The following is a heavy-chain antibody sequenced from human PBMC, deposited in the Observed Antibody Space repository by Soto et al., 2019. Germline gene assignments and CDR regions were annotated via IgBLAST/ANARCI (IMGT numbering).Heavy chain of an antibody. D-gene: IGHD2-15*01. CDR3: ARHCSGGSCYLNFDY. CDR1: GGSISSYY. Sequence: PSETLSLTCTVSGGSISSYYWSWIRQPPGKGLEWIGYIYYSGGTNYNPSLKSRVTISVDTSKNQFSLKLSSVTAADTAVYYCARHCSGGSCYLNFDYWGRGTLVTVSS. J-gene: IGHJ4*02. CDR2: IYYSGGT. V-gene: IGHV4-59*08.